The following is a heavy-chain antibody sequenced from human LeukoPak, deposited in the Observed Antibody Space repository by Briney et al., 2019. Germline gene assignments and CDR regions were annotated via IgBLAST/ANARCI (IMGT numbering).Heavy chain of an antibody. CDR2: IYPSDSET. Sequence: GESLKISCQGSGDSFSSFWIGWVRQMPGKGLEWMGIIYPSDSETRYSPAFQGQVTIPVDKSISTAYLHWNSLKASDTAMYYCARQRYSYGSVDYWGQGTLVTVSS. D-gene: IGHD5-18*01. CDR1: GDSFSSFW. V-gene: IGHV5-51*01. J-gene: IGHJ4*02. CDR3: ARQRYSYGSVDY.